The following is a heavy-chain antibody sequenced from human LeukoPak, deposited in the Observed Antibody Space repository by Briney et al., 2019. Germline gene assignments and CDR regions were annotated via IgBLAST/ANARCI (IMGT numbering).Heavy chain of an antibody. Sequence: GGSLRLSCAASGFTFSSYAMHWVRQAPGKGLEWVSVIYSGGSTYYADSVKGRFTISRDNSKNTLYLQMNSLRAEDTAVYYCARDRYYYGSGSYRPPVYWGQGTLVTVSS. D-gene: IGHD3-10*01. CDR1: GFTFSSYA. V-gene: IGHV3-53*01. CDR2: IYSGGST. CDR3: ARDRYYYGSGSYRPPVY. J-gene: IGHJ4*02.